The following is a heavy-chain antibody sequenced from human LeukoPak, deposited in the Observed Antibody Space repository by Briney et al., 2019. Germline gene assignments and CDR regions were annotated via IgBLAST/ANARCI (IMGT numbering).Heavy chain of an antibody. CDR3: ARKWAVAGSSYFDY. V-gene: IGHV3-7*03. CDR1: GFTFSNYW. Sequence: GGSLRLSCTASGFTFSNYWMSWVRQAPGKGLEWVANIKQDGSVQYYVDSGKGRFTISRDNAKNSLYLQMNSLRAEDTAVYYCARKWAVAGSSYFDYWGQGTLVTVSS. D-gene: IGHD6-19*01. CDR2: IKQDGSVQ. J-gene: IGHJ4*02.